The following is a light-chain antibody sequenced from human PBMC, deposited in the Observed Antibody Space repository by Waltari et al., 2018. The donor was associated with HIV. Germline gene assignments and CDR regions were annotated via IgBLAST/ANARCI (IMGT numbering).Light chain of an antibody. CDR3: SSYTSSSLEI. CDR2: EVT. J-gene: IGLJ2*01. V-gene: IGLV2-14*03. CDR1: SSDVGGYNY. Sequence: QSALTQPASVSGSPGQSITISCTGTSSDVGGYNYVSWYHQHPGKAPKLMIYEVTTRPSGVSNRFSGSKSGNTASLTISGLQVEDEADYYCSSYTSSSLEIFGGGTKLTVL.